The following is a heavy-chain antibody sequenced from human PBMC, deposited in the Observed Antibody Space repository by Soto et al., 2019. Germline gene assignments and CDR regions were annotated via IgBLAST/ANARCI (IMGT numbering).Heavy chain of an antibody. Sequence: GGSLRLSCAASGFIFSTYDMHWVRQVTGKGLEWVSVIGTAGDPYYAGSVKGRFTISRENAKDSLYLQMNSLTAGDTAVYYCARGPRIAVADTYYYYGMDVWGHLPTLTVSS. CDR1: GFIFSTYD. CDR3: ARGPRIAVADTYYYYGMDV. D-gene: IGHD6-19*01. V-gene: IGHV3-13*05. CDR2: IGTAGDP. J-gene: IGHJ6*02.